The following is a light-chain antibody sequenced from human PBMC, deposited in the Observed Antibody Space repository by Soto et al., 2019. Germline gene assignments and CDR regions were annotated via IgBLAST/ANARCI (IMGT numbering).Light chain of an antibody. V-gene: IGKV3-15*01. Sequence: EIVLTQSPGTLSLSPGERATLSCRASQSVTSSSLAWYQQKPGQAPRLLIYGASTRATGIPARFSGSGSGTEFTLTISSLQSEDFAVYYCQQYNNWPLLGTFGGGTKVEIK. CDR3: QQYNNWPLLGT. CDR1: QSVTSS. CDR2: GAS. J-gene: IGKJ4*01.